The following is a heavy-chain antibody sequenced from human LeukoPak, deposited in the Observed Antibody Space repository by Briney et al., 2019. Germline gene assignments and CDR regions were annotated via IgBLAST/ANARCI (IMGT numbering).Heavy chain of an antibody. CDR2: IIYTGST. Sequence: SETLSLTCTVSGGSISTYYWSWHRQPPGKGLEWIGSIIYTGSTDYNPSLKSRVTISLDASKNQFSLKLNSVTAADTAVYYCARGRVPGYWGQGTLITVSS. CDR3: ARGRVPGY. V-gene: IGHV4-59*01. D-gene: IGHD3-10*02. CDR1: GGSISTYY. J-gene: IGHJ4*02.